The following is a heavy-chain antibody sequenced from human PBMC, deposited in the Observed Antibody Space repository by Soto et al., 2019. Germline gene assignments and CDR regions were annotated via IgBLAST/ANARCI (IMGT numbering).Heavy chain of an antibody. V-gene: IGHV3-21*01. CDR2: ISSSSSYI. Sequence: GGSLRLSCAASGFTFSSYSMNWVRQAPGKGLEWVSSISSSSSYIYYADSVKGRFTISRDNAKNSLYLQMNSLRAEDTAVYYCAILHYYDSSGYYSEPSFDIWGQGTMVTVSS. D-gene: IGHD3-22*01. CDR3: AILHYYDSSGYYSEPSFDI. J-gene: IGHJ3*02. CDR1: GFTFSSYS.